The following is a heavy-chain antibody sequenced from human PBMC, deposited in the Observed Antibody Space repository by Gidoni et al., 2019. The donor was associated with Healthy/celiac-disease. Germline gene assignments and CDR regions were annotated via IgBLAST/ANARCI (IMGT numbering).Heavy chain of an antibody. Sequence: EVQLVESGGGVVQPGGSLRLSCAASGFPFDDYAMHCVRQAPGKGLEWVSLISGDGGSTYYADSVKGRFTISRDNSINSLYLQMNSLRTEDTALYYCAKDTAAWIQLRLVYWGQGTLVTVSS. V-gene: IGHV3-43*02. CDR3: AKDTAAWIQLRLVY. CDR2: ISGDGGST. D-gene: IGHD5-18*01. CDR1: GFPFDDYA. J-gene: IGHJ4*02.